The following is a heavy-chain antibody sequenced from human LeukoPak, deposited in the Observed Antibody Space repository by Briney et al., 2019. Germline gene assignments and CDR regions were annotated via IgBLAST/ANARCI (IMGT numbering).Heavy chain of an antibody. CDR3: ARVVVVAATTYYFDC. CDR2: IHTSGST. V-gene: IGHV4-4*07. D-gene: IGHD2-15*01. Sequence: PSETLSLTCTVSGGSITSYYWTYIRQPAGKGLEWIGRIHTSGSTNYNPSLKSRVTMSLDTSKNQFSLNLSSVTAADTAMYYCARVVVVAATTYYFDCWGQGTLVTVSS. J-gene: IGHJ4*02. CDR1: GGSITSYY.